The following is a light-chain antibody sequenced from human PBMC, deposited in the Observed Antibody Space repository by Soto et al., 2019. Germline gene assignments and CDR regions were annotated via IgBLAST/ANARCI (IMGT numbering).Light chain of an antibody. J-gene: IGLJ1*01. CDR2: DVS. Sequence: QSALTQPHSVSGSPGQSVAISCTGTSSDVGGYNYVSWYQQHPGKAPKLMIYDVSKRPSGVPDRFSGSKSGNTASLTISGLQAEDEADYYCCSYAGSYSYVLGTGTTLTVL. V-gene: IGLV2-11*01. CDR1: SSDVGGYNY. CDR3: CSYAGSYSYV.